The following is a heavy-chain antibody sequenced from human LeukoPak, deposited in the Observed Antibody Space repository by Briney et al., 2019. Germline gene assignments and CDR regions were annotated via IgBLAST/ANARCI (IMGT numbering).Heavy chain of an antibody. J-gene: IGHJ4*02. Sequence: GRSLGLSCAASGFTFSSYAMHWVRQAPGKGLEWVAVISYDGSNKYYADSVKGRFTISRDNSKNTLYLQMNSLRAEDTALYYCAKDPEAMVISYYFDYWGQGTLVTVSS. CDR2: ISYDGSNK. CDR1: GFTFSSYA. D-gene: IGHD5-18*01. V-gene: IGHV3-30*04. CDR3: AKDPEAMVISYYFDY.